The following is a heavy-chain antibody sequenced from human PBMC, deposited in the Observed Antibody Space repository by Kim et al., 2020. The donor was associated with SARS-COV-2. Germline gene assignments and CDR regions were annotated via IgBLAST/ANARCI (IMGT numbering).Heavy chain of an antibody. CDR3: AKTDAGTTVY. V-gene: IGHV4-39*01. J-gene: IGHJ4*02. CDR2: GTT. Sequence: GTTYYNPSLRSRVTLSVDTSKNQFSLKVSSVTAADTALYFCAKTDAGTTVYWGQGALVTVSS. D-gene: IGHD1-7*01.